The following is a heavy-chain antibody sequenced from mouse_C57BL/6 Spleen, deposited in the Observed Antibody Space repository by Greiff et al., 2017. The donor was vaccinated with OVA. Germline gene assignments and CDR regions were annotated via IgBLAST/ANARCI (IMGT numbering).Heavy chain of an antibody. CDR2: IDPEDGDT. D-gene: IGHD5-5*01. J-gene: IGHJ4*01. V-gene: IGHV14-1*01. Sequence: VQLQQSGAELVRPGASVKLSCTASGFNIKDYYMHWVKQRPEQGLEWIGRIDPEDGDTEYAPKFQGKATMTADTSSNTAYLQLSSLTSEDTAVYYCTYPSGGYYAMDYWGQGTSVTVSS. CDR1: GFNIKDYY. CDR3: TYPSGGYYAMDY.